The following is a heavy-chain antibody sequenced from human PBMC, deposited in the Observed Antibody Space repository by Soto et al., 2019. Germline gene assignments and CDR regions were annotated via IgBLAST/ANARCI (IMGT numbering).Heavy chain of an antibody. CDR2: ISWNSGSI. J-gene: IGHJ4*02. CDR3: AKAPGIRYSSSWYFDY. Sequence: SLRLSCSASVFTFDDYAMHWFRQAPGKGLEWVSGISWNSGSIGYADSVKGRFTISRDNAKNSLYLQMNSLRAEDTALYYCAKAPGIRYSSSWYFDYWGQGTLVTVSS. V-gene: IGHV3-9*01. CDR1: VFTFDDYA. D-gene: IGHD6-13*01.